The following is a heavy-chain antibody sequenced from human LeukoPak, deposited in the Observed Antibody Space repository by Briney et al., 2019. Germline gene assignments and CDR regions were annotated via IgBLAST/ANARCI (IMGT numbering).Heavy chain of an antibody. J-gene: IGHJ4*02. V-gene: IGHV3-13*01. CDR1: GFTVNEYD. D-gene: IGHD5-18*01. CDR3: ARDTGYRYAMY. CDR2: IGLVGDT. Sequence: GGSLRLSCAASGFTVNEYDMHWVRQATGKGLEWVSDIGLVGDTYYVGSVKGRFTISRDNSKNTLYLQMNSLRAEDTAVYYCARDTGYRYAMYWGQGTLVTVSS.